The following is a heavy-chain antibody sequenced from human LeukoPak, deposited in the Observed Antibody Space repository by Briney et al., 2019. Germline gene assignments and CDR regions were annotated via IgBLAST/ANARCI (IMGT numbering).Heavy chain of an antibody. CDR3: ARETIEMATIVYFDY. V-gene: IGHV4-31*03. J-gene: IGHJ4*02. CDR2: IYYSGST. CDR1: GGSISSGGYY. Sequence: SETLSLTCTVSGGSISSGGYYWSWIRQHPGKGLEWIGYIYYSGSTYYNPSLKRRVTISVDTSKNQFSLKLSSVTAADTAVYYCARETIEMATIVYFDYWGQGTLVTVSS. D-gene: IGHD5-24*01.